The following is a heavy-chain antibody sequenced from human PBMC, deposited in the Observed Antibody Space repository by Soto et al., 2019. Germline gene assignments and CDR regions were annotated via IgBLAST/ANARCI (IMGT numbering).Heavy chain of an antibody. Sequence: EVQLVESGGGLVQPGGSLRLSCAASGFTFSSYSMNWVRQAPGKGLEWVSYISSSSSTIYYADSVKGRFTISRDNAKNSLYLQMNSLRDEDMAVYYCARVYRQRINYYYYGMDVWGQGTTVTVSS. V-gene: IGHV3-48*02. J-gene: IGHJ6*02. D-gene: IGHD2-2*02. CDR2: ISSSSSTI. CDR1: GFTFSSYS. CDR3: ARVYRQRINYYYYGMDV.